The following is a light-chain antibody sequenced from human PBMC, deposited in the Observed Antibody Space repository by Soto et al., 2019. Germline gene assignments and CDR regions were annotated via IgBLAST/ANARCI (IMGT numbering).Light chain of an antibody. Sequence: EIVLTQSPATLSLSPGEGATLSCRASQTVSNFLAWYQQKPGQAPRLLIYDASNRATGIPARFSGSGSGTDLTLTISSLEPEDFAVYYCQQRSNWPPWTFGQGTKVDIK. CDR2: DAS. V-gene: IGKV3-11*01. J-gene: IGKJ1*01. CDR1: QTVSNF. CDR3: QQRSNWPPWT.